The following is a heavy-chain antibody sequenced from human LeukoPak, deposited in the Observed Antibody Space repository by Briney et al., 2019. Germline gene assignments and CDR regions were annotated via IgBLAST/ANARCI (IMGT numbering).Heavy chain of an antibody. CDR2: IYYSGST. Sequence: SETLSLTCTVSGGSISSSSYYWGWIRQPPRKGLEWIGSIYYSGSTYYNPSLKSRVTISVDTSKNQFSLKLSSVTAADTAVYYCARFDGCTRGGFDYWGQGTLVTVSS. V-gene: IGHV4-39*07. CDR3: ARFDGCTRGGFDY. D-gene: IGHD5-24*01. CDR1: GGSISSSSYY. J-gene: IGHJ4*02.